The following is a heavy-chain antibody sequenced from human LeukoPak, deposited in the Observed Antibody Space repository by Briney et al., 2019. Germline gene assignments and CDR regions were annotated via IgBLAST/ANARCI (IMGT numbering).Heavy chain of an antibody. CDR1: SGSISTSNYY. V-gene: IGHV4-39*07. Sequence: DPSETLSLTCTVSSGSISTSNYYCGWVRQPPGKALERIGNILYSGSTHYSPSLTSLVTISLYTSINQFSLKLNSVTAADADVYYCAEYNGYGLIDIWGQGAMVTVSS. CDR2: ILYSGST. D-gene: IGHD3-10*01. CDR3: AEYNGYGLIDI. J-gene: IGHJ3*02.